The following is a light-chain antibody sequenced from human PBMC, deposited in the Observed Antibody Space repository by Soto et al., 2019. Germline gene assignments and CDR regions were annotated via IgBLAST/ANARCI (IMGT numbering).Light chain of an antibody. V-gene: IGKV1-39*01. J-gene: IGKJ2*01. CDR2: AAS. CDR3: QQSYTRPH. Sequence: DIQVTQSPSSLSASVGDRVTITCRASQSIASYLNWYQKKPGKAPKLLIYAASTLQSGVPSRFSGSESGTDFTLTISSLQPEDFATYYCQQSYTRPHFGQGTRLEIK. CDR1: QSIASY.